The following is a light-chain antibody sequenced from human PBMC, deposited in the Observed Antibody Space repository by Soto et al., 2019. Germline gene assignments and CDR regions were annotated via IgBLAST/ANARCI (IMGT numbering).Light chain of an antibody. J-gene: IGKJ3*01. CDR1: QSVSSTY. CDR2: STS. CDR3: QQYGSSPGFT. V-gene: IGKV3-20*01. Sequence: EIVLTQSPGTLSLSPGERATLSCRASQSVSSTYLAWYQQKPGQAPRLLTYSTSSRATGIPDRFSGSGSGTDFTLTISRLEPEDFAVYYCQQYGSSPGFTFGPGTKVDIK.